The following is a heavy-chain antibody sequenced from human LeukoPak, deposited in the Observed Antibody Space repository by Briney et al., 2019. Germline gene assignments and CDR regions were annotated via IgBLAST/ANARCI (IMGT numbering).Heavy chain of an antibody. CDR1: GYSINSGYF. V-gene: IGHV4-38-2*02. CDR3: ARQEFEGYYASGSYY. J-gene: IGHJ4*02. Sequence: PSETLSLTCTVSGYSINSGYFWGWVRQPPGKGPEWIGSIFHTGDVYYNPSLKSRVTISLDTSKNQFSLRLSSVTAADTAVYYCARQEFEGYYASGSYYWGQGTLVTVSS. D-gene: IGHD3-10*01. CDR2: IFHTGDV.